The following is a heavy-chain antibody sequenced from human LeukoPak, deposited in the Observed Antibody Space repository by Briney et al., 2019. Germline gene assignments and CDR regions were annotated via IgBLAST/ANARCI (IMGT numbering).Heavy chain of an antibody. Sequence: GASLKISCQCSGYRFTTYWLAWVRQLPEKGLEWMGIIYPGDSDTSYSPSFQGQVIISADKSISTAYLHLSSLKASDTAIYYCARHGTPYSDILTGPEGTLDYYYYGMDVWGQGTTVTVSS. CDR3: ARHGTPYSDILTGPEGTLDYYYYGMDV. D-gene: IGHD3-9*01. J-gene: IGHJ6*02. CDR2: IYPGDSDT. CDR1: GYRFTTYW. V-gene: IGHV5-51*01.